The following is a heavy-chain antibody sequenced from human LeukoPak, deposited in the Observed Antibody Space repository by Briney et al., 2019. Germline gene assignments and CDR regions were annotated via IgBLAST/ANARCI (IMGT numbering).Heavy chain of an antibody. J-gene: IGHJ4*02. Sequence: GGSLRLSCAASGFTFSSYPMTWVRQAPGEGLEWVSTISGSGDTSFYADSVKGRFTVSRDSSRNTLYLQMNSLTAEDTTVYYCVKAPLRGYYFWSGLSSFDCWGQGTLVTVSS. CDR3: VKAPLRGYYFWSGLSSFDC. CDR1: GFTFSSYP. V-gene: IGHV3-23*01. CDR2: ISGSGDTS. D-gene: IGHD3-3*01.